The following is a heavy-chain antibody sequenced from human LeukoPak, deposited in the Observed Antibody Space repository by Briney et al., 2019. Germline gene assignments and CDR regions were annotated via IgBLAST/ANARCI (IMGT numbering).Heavy chain of an antibody. CDR3: ARVLGHYYYYMGV. CDR2: IYYSGST. J-gene: IGHJ6*03. Sequence: SETLSLTCTVSGGSISSYYWSWIRQPPGKGLEWIGYIYYSGSTNYNPSLKSRVTISVDTSKNQFSLRLSSVTAADTAVYYCARVLGHYYYYMGVWGKGTTVTVSS. V-gene: IGHV4-59*08. CDR1: GGSISSYY.